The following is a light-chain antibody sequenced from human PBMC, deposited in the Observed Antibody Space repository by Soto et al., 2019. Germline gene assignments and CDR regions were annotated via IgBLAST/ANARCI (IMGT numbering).Light chain of an antibody. CDR1: QGISNY. J-gene: IGKJ5*01. V-gene: IGKV1-27*01. CDR2: AAS. Sequence: DIQMTQSPSSLSASVGDRVTITCRASQGISNYLALYQQKPGKVPRLLMYAASTLQSGVPSRFSGSGSGTDFTLAINSLQPEDVGTYYCQKYNSAPLTFGHGTRLEIK. CDR3: QKYNSAPLT.